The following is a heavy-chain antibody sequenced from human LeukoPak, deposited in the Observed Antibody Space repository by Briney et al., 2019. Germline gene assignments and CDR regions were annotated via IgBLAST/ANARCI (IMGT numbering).Heavy chain of an antibody. Sequence: GGSLRLSCTASGFTFGDYAMSWFRQAPGKGLEWVASINHNGNVNYYVDSVKGRFTISRDNAKNSLYLQMSNLRAEDTAVYFCARGGGLDVWGQGATVTVSS. CDR1: GFTFGDYA. CDR3: ARGGGLDV. CDR2: INHNGNVN. V-gene: IGHV3-7*04. J-gene: IGHJ6*02.